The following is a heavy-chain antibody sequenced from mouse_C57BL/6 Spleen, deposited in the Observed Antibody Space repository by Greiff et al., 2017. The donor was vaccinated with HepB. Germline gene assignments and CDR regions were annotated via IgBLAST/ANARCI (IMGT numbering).Heavy chain of an antibody. Sequence: VQLQQSGPELVKPGASVKISCKASGYSFTGYYMNWVKQSPEKSLEWIGEINPSTGGTTYNQKFKAKATLTVDKSSSTAYMQLKSLTSEDSAVYYCARGGYYSNYLYYAMDYWGQGTSVTVSS. CDR3: ARGGYYSNYLYYAMDY. J-gene: IGHJ4*01. V-gene: IGHV1-42*01. CDR2: INPSTGGT. D-gene: IGHD2-5*01. CDR1: GYSFTGYY.